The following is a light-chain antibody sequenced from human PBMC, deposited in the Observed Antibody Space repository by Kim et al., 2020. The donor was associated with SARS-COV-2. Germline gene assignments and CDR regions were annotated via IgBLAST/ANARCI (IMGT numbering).Light chain of an antibody. CDR3: VLYMGSGMWV. Sequence: GTVTLTCGLSSGSVSTSYYPSWYQQTPGQAPRTLIYSTNTRTSGVPARFSGSILGNKAALTITGAQADDESDYYCVLYMGSGMWVFGGGTQLTVL. CDR2: STN. J-gene: IGLJ3*02. V-gene: IGLV8-61*01. CDR1: SGSVSTSYY.